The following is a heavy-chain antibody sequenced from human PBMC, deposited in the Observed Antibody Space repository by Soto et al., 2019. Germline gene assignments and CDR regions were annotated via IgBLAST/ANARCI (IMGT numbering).Heavy chain of an antibody. Sequence: QITLKESGPSLVKPTQTLTLTCTFSGFSLSTGGVGVGWIRQPPGKALEWLALIYWDDDKRYSPSLRSRLTVTKDTSKNQVVLTMTNMDPVDTATYYCAHSRCGGDCLQSYSSLYCSGMDVWGQGSTVTVSS. D-gene: IGHD2-21*02. CDR3: AHSRCGGDCLQSYSSLYCSGMDV. CDR1: GFSLSTGGVG. J-gene: IGHJ6*02. CDR2: IYWDDDK. V-gene: IGHV2-5*02.